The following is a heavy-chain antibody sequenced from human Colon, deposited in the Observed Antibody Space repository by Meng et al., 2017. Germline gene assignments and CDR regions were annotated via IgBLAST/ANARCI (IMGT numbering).Heavy chain of an antibody. D-gene: IGHD4-17*01. CDR1: GGSISSGDYY. Sequence: HGRLHEAAPALVQPSPALALTCTVSGGSISSGDYYWSWIRQPPGKGLEWIGYIYYSGSTYSNASLKSRVTISIDRSKNQFSLKLSSVTAADTAVYYCARDRKHYGERGWFDPWGQGTLVTVSS. CDR2: IYYSGST. J-gene: IGHJ5*02. CDR3: ARDRKHYGERGWFDP. V-gene: IGHV4-30-4*01.